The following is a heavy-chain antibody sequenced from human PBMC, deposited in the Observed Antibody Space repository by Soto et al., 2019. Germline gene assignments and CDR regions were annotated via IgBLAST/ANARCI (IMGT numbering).Heavy chain of an antibody. CDR1: GYTFTSYA. D-gene: IGHD1-20*01. CDR2: INAGNGNT. J-gene: IGHJ4*02. CDR3: AGGITLPTPLDY. V-gene: IGHV1-3*05. Sequence: QVQLVQSGAEEKKPGASVKVSCKASGYTFTSYAMHWVRQAPGQRLEWMGWINAGNGNTKYSQKFQGRVTITRDTSASTANMELSSLRSEDTAVYYCAGGITLPTPLDYWGQGTLVTVSS.